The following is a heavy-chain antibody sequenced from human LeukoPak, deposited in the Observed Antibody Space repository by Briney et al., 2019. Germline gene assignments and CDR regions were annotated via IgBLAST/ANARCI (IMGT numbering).Heavy chain of an antibody. CDR3: AREIDSSGDQANYFDN. D-gene: IGHD3-22*01. V-gene: IGHV3-23*01. CDR1: GFTLSNYA. CDR2: FSGSGGTI. Sequence: GVSLRLSCEPSGFTLSNYAMIWVPQAPGKALEGVSTFSGSGGTIYYADSVKGRFTISRDNSKNTLYLQVNSLRAGDTAINYCAREIDSSGDQANYFDNWGQGTLVTVSS. J-gene: IGHJ4*02.